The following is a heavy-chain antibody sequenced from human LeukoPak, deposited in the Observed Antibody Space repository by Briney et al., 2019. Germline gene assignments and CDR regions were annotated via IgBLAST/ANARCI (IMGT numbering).Heavy chain of an antibody. CDR2: ISSSSSDI. V-gene: IGHV3-21*01. CDR3: ARGVNDYGEDPKMDV. D-gene: IGHD4-17*01. CDR1: VFTFRSYS. J-gene: IGHJ6*02. Sequence: GGSVRLSCAVSVFTFRSYSMHGVRQPPGKALEWVSSISSSSSDIYYAASVKGRFTISRDNAKNSLYLQMNSLRGEDTAVYYCARGVNDYGEDPKMDVWGQGTTVTVSS.